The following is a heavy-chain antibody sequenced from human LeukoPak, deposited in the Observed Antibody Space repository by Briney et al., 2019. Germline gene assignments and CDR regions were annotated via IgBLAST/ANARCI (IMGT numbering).Heavy chain of an antibody. J-gene: IGHJ4*02. CDR1: RFTFSTYT. Sequence: GRSLPLSCAASRFTFSTYTMHWLRQAPRTELHGVAAISSYGNNRLQEDSVMGRFTVSRDSSKNTVYLEMNSLRPEDTGIYYCARKGGTMITYRPLDYWGQETLVTVSS. V-gene: IGHV3-30*04. CDR3: ARKGGTMITYRPLDY. D-gene: IGHD3-16*01. CDR2: ISSYGNNR.